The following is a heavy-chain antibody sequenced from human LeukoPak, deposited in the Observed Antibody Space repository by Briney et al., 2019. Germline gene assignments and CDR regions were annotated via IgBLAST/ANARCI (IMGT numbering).Heavy chain of an antibody. CDR3: ARGWELSH. V-gene: IGHV1-18*01. CDR1: GYTFTTYG. CDR2: ISTYNRNT. D-gene: IGHD1-26*01. J-gene: IGHJ4*02. Sequence: ASVKVSCKASGYTFTTYGIIWVRQAPGQGLEWMGRISTYNRNTDYAQKFQGRVTVTTDTSTGTVYMELRRRRSDDTAVYYCARGWELSHWGQGTLVTVSS.